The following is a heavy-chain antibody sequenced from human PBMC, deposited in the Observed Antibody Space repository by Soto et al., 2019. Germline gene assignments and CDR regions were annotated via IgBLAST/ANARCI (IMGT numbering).Heavy chain of an antibody. D-gene: IGHD3-16*02. CDR2: IYYSGST. J-gene: IGHJ4*02. CDR3: ARLKGDYIWGSYRYVDY. Sequence: SETLSLTCTVSGGSISSSSYYWGWIRQPPGKGLEWIGSIYYSGSTYYNPSLKSRVTISVDTSKNQFSLKLSSVTAADTAVYYCARLKGDYIWGSYRYVDYWGQGTLVTVSS. CDR1: GGSISSSSYY. V-gene: IGHV4-39*01.